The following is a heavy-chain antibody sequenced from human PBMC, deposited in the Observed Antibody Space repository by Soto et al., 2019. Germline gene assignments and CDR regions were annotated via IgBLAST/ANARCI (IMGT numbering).Heavy chain of an antibody. D-gene: IGHD3-3*01. CDR1: GFSFSRFA. Sequence: QVQLVESGGGVVQPGGSLRLSCAASGFSFSRFAIHWVRQAPGKGLGWVAVISKDGSVIYYADSVKGRFTISRDNSKSSLFLQVNSLTSEDTAVYHCARSRSGSVPDSLGFWGQGTLVTVSS. J-gene: IGHJ4*02. V-gene: IGHV3-30-3*01. CDR3: ARSRSGSVPDSLGF. CDR2: ISKDGSVI.